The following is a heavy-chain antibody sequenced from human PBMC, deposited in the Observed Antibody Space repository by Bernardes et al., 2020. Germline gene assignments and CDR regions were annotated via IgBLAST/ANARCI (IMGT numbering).Heavy chain of an antibody. D-gene: IGHD6-13*01. V-gene: IGHV4-59*01. CDR2: IYYSGST. J-gene: IGHJ6*02. CDR1: GGSISSYY. Sequence: SETLSLTCTVSGGSISSYYWSWIRQPPGKGLEWIGYIYYSGSTNYNPSLKSRVTISVDTSKNQFSLKLSSVTAADTAVYYCARLTTRLYSSSWLGMPKYYYYYGMDVWGQGTTVTVSS. CDR3: ARLTTRLYSSSWLGMPKYYYYYGMDV.